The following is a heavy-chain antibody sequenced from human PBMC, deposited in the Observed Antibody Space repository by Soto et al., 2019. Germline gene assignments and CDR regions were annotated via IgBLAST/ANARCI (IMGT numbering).Heavy chain of an antibody. CDR3: APLSVSLSGPYGIHV. CDR1: GGSISSGGYY. D-gene: IGHD2-15*01. Sequence: SETLSLTCTVSGGSISSGGYYWSWIRQHPGKGLEWIGSMLYSGLTYYNPSLKSRVTLSVDTSKNQFSVRLNSVTASDTAVYYCAPLSVSLSGPYGIHVWGQGTTVTVSS. V-gene: IGHV4-39*01. J-gene: IGHJ6*02. CDR2: MLYSGLT.